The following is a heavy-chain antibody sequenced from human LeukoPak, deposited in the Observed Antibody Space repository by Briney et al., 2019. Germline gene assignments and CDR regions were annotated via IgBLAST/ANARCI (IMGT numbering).Heavy chain of an antibody. Sequence: PGRSLRLSCAASGFTFSSYGMHWVRQAPGKGLEWVAVIWSHGNEIHYVDSVRGRFTISRDNFRNTLYLQMNSLRAEDSAVYYCVRGSGGNGYGYWGDNWGQGTLVTVSS. V-gene: IGHV3-33*01. D-gene: IGHD5-12*01. CDR2: IWSHGNEI. J-gene: IGHJ4*02. CDR1: GFTFSSYG. CDR3: VRGSGGNGYGYWGDN.